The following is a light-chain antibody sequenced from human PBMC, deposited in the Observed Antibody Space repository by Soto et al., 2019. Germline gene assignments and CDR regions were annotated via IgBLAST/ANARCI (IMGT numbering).Light chain of an antibody. CDR2: RAS. Sequence: IVMTQSPATLSVSPGERATLSCRASQSINSNLAWYQQKPGQAPRLLMFRASIRATGFPARFSGSGSGTDFTLTISRLEPEDFAVYYCQQYGSSPRYTFGQGTKLEIK. CDR1: QSINSN. CDR3: QQYGSSPRYT. V-gene: IGKV3-20*01. J-gene: IGKJ2*01.